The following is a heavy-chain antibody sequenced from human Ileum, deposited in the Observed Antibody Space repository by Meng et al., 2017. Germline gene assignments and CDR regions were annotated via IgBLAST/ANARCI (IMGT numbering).Heavy chain of an antibody. J-gene: IGHJ4*02. V-gene: IGHV6-1*01. Sequence: SETLSLTCAISGDSVSSNSAAWDWIRQSPSRGLEWLGRTYYRSRWYNDYAVSVKSRITINPDTSKNQFSLQLNSVTPDDTSVYYCARDLGGRYDYWGQGTLVTSPQ. CDR3: ARDLGGRYDY. CDR2: TYYRSRWYN. D-gene: IGHD1-26*01. CDR1: GDSVSSNSAA.